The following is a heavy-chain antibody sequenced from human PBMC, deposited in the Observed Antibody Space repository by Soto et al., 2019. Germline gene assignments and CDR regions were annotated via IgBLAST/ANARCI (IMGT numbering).Heavy chain of an antibody. D-gene: IGHD2-21*02. Sequence: EVQLVESGGGLVQPGGSLRLSCAVSGFTFSDHFMDWVRQAPGKGLEWVGRSRKKGNSYITEYAASVKGRFTISRDDSKNSLYLQMNSLKTDDTAVYYCARVTAYYLDYWAQGPLVTVSS. J-gene: IGHJ4*02. CDR2: SRKKGNSYIT. CDR3: ARVTAYYLDY. CDR1: GFTFSDHF. V-gene: IGHV3-72*01.